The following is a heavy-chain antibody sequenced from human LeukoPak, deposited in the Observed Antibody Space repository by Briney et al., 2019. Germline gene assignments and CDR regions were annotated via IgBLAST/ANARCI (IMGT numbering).Heavy chain of an antibody. CDR3: AKDLTPDGAWDIDY. D-gene: IGHD3-9*01. J-gene: IGHJ4*02. CDR2: IKQDGSEK. CDR1: GFTFSSYW. Sequence: QSGGSLRLSCAASGFTFSSYWMSWVRQAPGKGLEWVANIKQDGSEKYYVDSVKGRFTISRDNSMNTLYLQMNSLRAEDTAVYYCAKDLTPDGAWDIDYWGLGALITVSS. V-gene: IGHV3-7*03.